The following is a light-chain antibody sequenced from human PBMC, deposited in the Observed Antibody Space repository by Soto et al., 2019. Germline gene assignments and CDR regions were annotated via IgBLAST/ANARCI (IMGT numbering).Light chain of an antibody. J-gene: IGKJ1*01. V-gene: IGKV3-20*01. CDR2: ETS. CDR1: QSFSSSY. CDR3: QHYGASPWT. Sequence: EIVLKPSPGTLSLSKGERATLSCRASQSFSSSYLAWYQQKPGQAPRLLIYETSSRATGIPDRFSGSGSQTDFTLTISRLEPEDFAVYYCQHYGASPWTFGQGTNVDI.